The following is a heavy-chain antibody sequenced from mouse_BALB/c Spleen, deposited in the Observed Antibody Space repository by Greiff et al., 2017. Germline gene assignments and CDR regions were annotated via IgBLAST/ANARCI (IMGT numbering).Heavy chain of an antibody. CDR2: IYPGNSDT. CDR1: GYTFTSYW. J-gene: IGHJ4*01. V-gene: IGHV1-5*01. D-gene: IGHD1-1*01. CDR3: TGGTTVVAPYYYAMDY. Sequence: VQLQQSGTVLARPGASLKMSCKASGYTFTSYWMHWVKQRPGQGLEWIGAIYPGNSDTSYNQKFKGKAKLTAVTSTSTAYMELSSLTNEDSAVYYCTGGTTVVAPYYYAMDYWGQGTSVTVSS.